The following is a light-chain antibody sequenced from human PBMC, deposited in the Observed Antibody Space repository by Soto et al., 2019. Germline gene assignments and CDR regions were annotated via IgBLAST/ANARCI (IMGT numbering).Light chain of an antibody. CDR1: SGSVSTSYY. Sequence: QTVVTQEPSFSVSPGGTVTLTCGLSSGSVSTSYYPSWYQQTPGQAPRTLIYSTNTRSSGVPDRFSGSILGNKAALTITGALADDESDYYCVLYMGSGLWVFGGGTKLTVL. CDR3: VLYMGSGLWV. V-gene: IGLV8-61*01. CDR2: STN. J-gene: IGLJ3*02.